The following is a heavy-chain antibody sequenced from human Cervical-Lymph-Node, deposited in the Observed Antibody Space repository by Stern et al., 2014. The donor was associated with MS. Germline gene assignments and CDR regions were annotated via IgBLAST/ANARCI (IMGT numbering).Heavy chain of an antibody. J-gene: IGHJ4*02. Sequence: QITLKDSGPALVKPTQTLTLTCAFSGVSLSTSGLGVHWIRQPPGKALEWLALVDWDDDKFYGSSLRTRLSISKDTSKNQVVFTMTDVDPVDTATYYCAAGPGYDLNYWGQGTLVTVSS. D-gene: IGHD3-3*01. V-gene: IGHV2-70D*14. CDR2: VDWDDDK. CDR1: GVSLSTSGLG. CDR3: AAGPGYDLNY.